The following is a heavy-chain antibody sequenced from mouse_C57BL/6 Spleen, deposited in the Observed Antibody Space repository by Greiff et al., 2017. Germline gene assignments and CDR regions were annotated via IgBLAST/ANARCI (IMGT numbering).Heavy chain of an antibody. Sequence: QVQLQQPGAELVKPGASVKLSCKASGYTFTSYWMQWVKQRPGQGLEWIGEIDPSDSYTNYNQKFKGKATLTGDTSSSTAYMQLSSLTSEDSAVYYCARYYGSSYHFDYWGQGTTLTVSS. CDR2: IDPSDSYT. J-gene: IGHJ2*01. D-gene: IGHD1-1*01. V-gene: IGHV1-50*01. CDR1: GYTFTSYW. CDR3: ARYYGSSYHFDY.